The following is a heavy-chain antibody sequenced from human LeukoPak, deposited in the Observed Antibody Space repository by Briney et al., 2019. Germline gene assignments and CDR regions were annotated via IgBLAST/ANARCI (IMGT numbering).Heavy chain of an antibody. D-gene: IGHD3-10*01. CDR3: ARANGYYGSGIPYFDY. J-gene: IGHJ4*02. Sequence: SETLSLTCSVSGASITTYYWTWIRQPPGKGLEWIGFIYYSGVTKYNPSLESRVTMSLDASKNQFSLKLSSVTTADTAVYYCARANGYYGSGIPYFDYWGQETLVTSPQ. CDR1: GASITTYY. CDR2: IYYSGVT. V-gene: IGHV4-59*12.